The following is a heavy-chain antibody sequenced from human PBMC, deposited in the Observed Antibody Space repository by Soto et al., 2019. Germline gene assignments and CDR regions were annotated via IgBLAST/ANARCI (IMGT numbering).Heavy chain of an antibody. CDR3: AREGGRGVYYFDY. D-gene: IGHD3-16*01. V-gene: IGHV3-33*01. CDR1: GFTFSSYG. Sequence: QVQLVESGGGVVQPGRSLRLSCAASGFTFSSYGMHWVRQAPGKGLEWVAVIWYDGSNKYYADSVKGRFTISRDNSKNTLYLQMNSLRAEDTAVYYWAREGGRGVYYFDYWGQGTLVTVSS. CDR2: IWYDGSNK. J-gene: IGHJ4*02.